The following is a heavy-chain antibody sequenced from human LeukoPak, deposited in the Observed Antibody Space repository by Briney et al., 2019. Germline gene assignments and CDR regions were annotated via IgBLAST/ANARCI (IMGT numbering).Heavy chain of an antibody. CDR3: AKRGDSSGDSKHFDY. Sequence: GGSLRLSCAASEFTFSTYWMAWVRQAPGKGLEWVANIKQDGSEKYYVDSVRGRFSISRDNAKNSLYLQMNGLRAEDTALYYCAKRGDSSGDSKHFDYWGQGTLVTVSS. J-gene: IGHJ4*02. V-gene: IGHV3-7*03. CDR2: IKQDGSEK. D-gene: IGHD3-22*01. CDR1: EFTFSTYW.